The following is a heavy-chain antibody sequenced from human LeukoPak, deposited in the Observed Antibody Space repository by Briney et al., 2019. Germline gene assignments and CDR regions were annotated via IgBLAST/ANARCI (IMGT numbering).Heavy chain of an antibody. V-gene: IGHV3-21*01. CDR2: ISSSSSYI. CDR1: GFTFSSYS. CDR3: ARWATALFDY. J-gene: IGHJ4*02. D-gene: IGHD5-12*01. Sequence: KTGGPLRLSCAASGFTFSSYSMNWVRQAPGKGLEWVSSISSSSSYIYYADSVKGRFTISRDNAKNSLYLQMNSLRAEDTAVYYCARWATALFDYWGQGTLVTVSS.